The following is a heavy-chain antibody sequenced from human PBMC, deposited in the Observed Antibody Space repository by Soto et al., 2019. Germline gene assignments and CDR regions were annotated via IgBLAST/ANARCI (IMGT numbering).Heavy chain of an antibody. Sequence: GGSLRLSCVASGFNFRGYYMAWVRQAPGKGLEWVSGISWNSGSIGYADSVKGRFTISRDNAKKSLYLQMNSLTAEDTALYYSASGRGYDVLTGYYPYFDYWGQGTLVTVSS. CDR1: GFNFRGYY. CDR2: ISWNSGSI. D-gene: IGHD3-9*01. V-gene: IGHV3-9*01. J-gene: IGHJ4*02. CDR3: ASGRGYDVLTGYYPYFDY.